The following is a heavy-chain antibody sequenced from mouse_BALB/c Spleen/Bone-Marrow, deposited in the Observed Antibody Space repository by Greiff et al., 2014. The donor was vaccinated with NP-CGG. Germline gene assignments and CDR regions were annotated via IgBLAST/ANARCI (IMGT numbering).Heavy chain of an antibody. CDR1: GFTFSGFG. CDR3: ARSGITTGSYWYFDI. V-gene: IGHV5-17*02. J-gene: IGHJ1*01. Sequence: DVKLVESGGGLAQPGGSRKLSCAASGFTFSGFGMHWVRQAPEKGLEWVAYISRGSSTIYYADTVKGRFTISRDNPKNTLFLQMTSLRSEDTAMYYCARSGITTGSYWYFDIWGAGTTVTVSS. CDR2: ISRGSSTI. D-gene: IGHD1-1*01.